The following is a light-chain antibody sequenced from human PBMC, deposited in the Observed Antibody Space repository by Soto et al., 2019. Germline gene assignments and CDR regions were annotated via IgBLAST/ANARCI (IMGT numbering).Light chain of an antibody. V-gene: IGLV2-11*01. Sequence: QSVLTQPRSVSGSPGQSVTISCTGTSSDVGGYNYVSWYQHHPGKAPKLMIYGVTKRPSGVPDRFSGSKSGDTASLTISGLQAEDEADYYCCSYAGGPYVFATGTKVTVL. CDR2: GVT. J-gene: IGLJ1*01. CDR1: SSDVGGYNY. CDR3: CSYAGGPYV.